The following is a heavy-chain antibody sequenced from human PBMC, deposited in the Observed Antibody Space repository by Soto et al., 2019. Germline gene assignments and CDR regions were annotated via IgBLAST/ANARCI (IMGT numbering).Heavy chain of an antibody. J-gene: IGHJ4*02. V-gene: IGHV1-69*13. D-gene: IGHD2-21*02. Sequence: ASVKVSCKASGGTFSSYAISWVRQAPGQGLEWMGGIIPIFGTANYAQKFQGRVTITADESTSTAYMELSSLRSEDTAVYYCASTYCGGDCYHGGTLTYYFAYWGQGTLVTVSS. CDR1: GGTFSSYA. CDR2: IIPIFGTA. CDR3: ASTYCGGDCYHGGTLTYYFAY.